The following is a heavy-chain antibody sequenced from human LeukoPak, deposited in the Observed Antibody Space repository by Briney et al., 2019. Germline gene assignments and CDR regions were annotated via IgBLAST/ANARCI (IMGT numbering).Heavy chain of an antibody. V-gene: IGHV3-11*01. CDR3: ARARHPYGYFDY. Sequence: SGGSLRLSCAASGFTFSDYYMSWIRQAPGKGLEWVSYISSRGSTIYYADSVKGRFTISRDNSKNTLYLQMNSLRAEDTAVYYCARARHPYGYFDYWGQGTLVTVSS. CDR1: GFTFSDYY. D-gene: IGHD3-10*01. CDR2: ISSRGSTI. J-gene: IGHJ4*02.